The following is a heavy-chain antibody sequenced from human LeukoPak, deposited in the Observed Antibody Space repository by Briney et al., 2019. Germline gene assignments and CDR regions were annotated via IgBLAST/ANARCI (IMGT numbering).Heavy chain of an antibody. Sequence: PGGSLRLSCAASGFTFSDHYMDWVRQVPGKGLEWVSRIRNKANTYITEYAASVKGRFTISRDDSKNSVYLQLNSLKTEDTAVYYCTRVNLRTGERFFDYWGQGTLVTVSS. D-gene: IGHD7-27*01. CDR1: GFTFSDHY. V-gene: IGHV3-72*01. CDR2: IRNKANTYIT. J-gene: IGHJ4*02. CDR3: TRVNLRTGERFFDY.